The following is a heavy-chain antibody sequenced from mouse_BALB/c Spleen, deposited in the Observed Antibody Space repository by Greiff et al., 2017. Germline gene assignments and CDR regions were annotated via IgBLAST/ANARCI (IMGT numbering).Heavy chain of an antibody. CDR3: ARGDGNYDY. CDR2: ISSGGSYT. CDR1: GFTFSSYA. J-gene: IGHJ2*01. Sequence: EVQLVESGGGLVKPGGSLKLSCAASGFTFSSYAMSWVRQSPEKRLEWVAEISSGGSYTYYPDTVTGRFTISRDNAKNTLYLEMSSLRSEDTAMYYCARGDGNYDYWGQGTTLTVSS. D-gene: IGHD2-1*01. V-gene: IGHV5-9-4*01.